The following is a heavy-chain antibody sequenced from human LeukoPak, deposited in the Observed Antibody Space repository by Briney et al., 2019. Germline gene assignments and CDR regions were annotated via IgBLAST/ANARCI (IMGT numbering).Heavy chain of an antibody. Sequence: PSETLSLTCAVSGGSISSSNWWSWARQPPGKGLEWIGEIYHSGSTNYNPSLKSRVTISVDKSKNQFSLKLSSVTAADAAVYYCARVVTIFNYYYYGMDVWGQGTTVTVSS. CDR1: GGSISSSNW. CDR2: IYHSGST. CDR3: ARVVTIFNYYYYGMDV. D-gene: IGHD3-9*01. V-gene: IGHV4-4*02. J-gene: IGHJ6*02.